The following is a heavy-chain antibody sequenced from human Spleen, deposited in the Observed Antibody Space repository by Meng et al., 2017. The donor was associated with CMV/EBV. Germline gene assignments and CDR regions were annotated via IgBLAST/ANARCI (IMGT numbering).Heavy chain of an antibody. D-gene: IGHD3-3*01. CDR3: ARDHDFWSGQSPMDV. J-gene: IGHJ6*02. Sequence: GGSLRLSCAASGFTFSNYAMHWVRQAPGKGLEWVAIISYDGSHKYYADSVKGRFTISRDNAKNSLYLQMNSLRAEDTALYYCARDHDFWSGQSPMDVWGQGTTVTVSS. CDR2: ISYDGSHK. V-gene: IGHV3-30-3*01. CDR1: GFTFSNYA.